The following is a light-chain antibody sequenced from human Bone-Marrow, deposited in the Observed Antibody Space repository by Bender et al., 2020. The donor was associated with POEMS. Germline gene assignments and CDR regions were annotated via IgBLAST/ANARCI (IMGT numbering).Light chain of an antibody. CDR1: SNDVGRYNQ. CDR2: EGS. J-gene: IGLJ2*01. V-gene: IGLV2-14*02. CDR3: CSYTSSTTLV. Sequence: QSALTQPASVSASPGQSITISCTGTSNDVGRYNQVSWYQQQPGKAPRLMIYEGSERPSGVSNRFSGSKSGNTASLTISGLQPEDEADYYCCSYTSSTTLVFGGGTKVTVL.